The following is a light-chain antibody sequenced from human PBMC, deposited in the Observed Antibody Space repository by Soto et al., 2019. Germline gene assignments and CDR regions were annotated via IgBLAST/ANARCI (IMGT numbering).Light chain of an antibody. CDR3: QQYESYPLS. CDR1: QTISNW. CDR2: EAS. J-gene: IGKJ4*01. V-gene: IGKV1-5*01. Sequence: DIQMTQSPSTLSASVGDRVTITCRASQTISNWLAWYQQKAGKAPKLLIYEASNLETGVPSRFSGSGSGTEFTLTITSLQSDDFASYFCQQYESYPLSFGGGTKVEIK.